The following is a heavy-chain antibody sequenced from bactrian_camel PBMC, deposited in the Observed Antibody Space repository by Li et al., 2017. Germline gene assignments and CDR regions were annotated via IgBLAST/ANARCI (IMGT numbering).Heavy chain of an antibody. J-gene: IGHJ4*01. CDR3: AADPWCTEQYADRRY. CDR1: GGAYSSRC. Sequence: HVQLVESGGGSVQAGGSLRLSCVASGGAYSSRCMGWFRQAPGKEREVVAAIVSRGGSTLYADSVKGRFTISMDANTLYLQMNSLKPEGSAMYYCAADPWCTEQYADRRYWGQGTQVTVS. CDR2: IVSRGGST. D-gene: IGHD1*01. V-gene: IGHV3-3*01.